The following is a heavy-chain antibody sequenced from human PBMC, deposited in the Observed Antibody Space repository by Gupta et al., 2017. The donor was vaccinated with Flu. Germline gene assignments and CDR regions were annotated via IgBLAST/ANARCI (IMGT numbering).Heavy chain of an antibody. D-gene: IGHD3-22*01. J-gene: IGHJ4*02. CDR1: GFTFSSYS. CDR2: ISSSSSYI. Sequence: EVQLVESGGGLVKPGGSLRLSCAASGFTFSSYSMNWVRQAPGKGLEWVSSISSSSSYIYYADSVKGRFTISRDNAKNSLYLQMNSLRAEDTAVYYCASTYYYDSSGYYYLDYWGQGTLVTVSS. CDR3: ASTYYYDSSGYYYLDY. V-gene: IGHV3-21*01.